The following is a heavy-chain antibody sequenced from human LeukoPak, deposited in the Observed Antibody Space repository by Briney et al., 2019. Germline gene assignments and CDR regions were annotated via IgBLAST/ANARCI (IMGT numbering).Heavy chain of an antibody. CDR1: GGTFSSYA. V-gene: IGHV1-69*04. CDR2: IIPILGIA. CDR3: ARDPVVPAAIRSGNWFDP. D-gene: IGHD2-2*02. J-gene: IGHJ5*02. Sequence: SVKVSCKASGGTFSSYAISWVRQAPGQGLEWMGRIIPILGIANYAQKFQGRVTITADESTSTAYMELSSLRSEDTAVYYCARDPVVPAAIRSGNWFDPWGQGTLVTVSS.